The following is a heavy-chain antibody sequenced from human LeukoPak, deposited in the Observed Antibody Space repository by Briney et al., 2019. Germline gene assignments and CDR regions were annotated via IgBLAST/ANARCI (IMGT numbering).Heavy chain of an antibody. D-gene: IGHD6-19*01. Sequence: SGTLSLTCTVSGGSISSSNFYWGWIRQPPGKGLEWIGTIYSSGSTYYNPSLRSRVTISVDTSKNQFSLKLNSVTAADTAVYYCARPRSSGWYEPLPFAYWGQGTLVTVSS. CDR1: GGSISSSNFY. CDR3: ARPRSSGWYEPLPFAY. CDR2: IYSSGST. V-gene: IGHV4-39*01. J-gene: IGHJ4*02.